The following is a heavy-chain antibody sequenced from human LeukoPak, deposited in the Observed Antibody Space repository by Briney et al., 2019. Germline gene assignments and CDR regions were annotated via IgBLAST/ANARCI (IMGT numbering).Heavy chain of an antibody. J-gene: IGHJ4*02. V-gene: IGHV4-59*01. D-gene: IGHD4-23*01. Sequence: SETLSLTCTVSGGSISSYYWSWIRQPPGKGLEWIGYIYYSGSTNYNPSLKSRVTISVDTSKNQFSLKLSSVTAADTAVYYCARGRYGGYYFDYWGQGTLVTVSS. CDR2: IYYSGST. CDR3: ARGRYGGYYFDY. CDR1: GGSISSYY.